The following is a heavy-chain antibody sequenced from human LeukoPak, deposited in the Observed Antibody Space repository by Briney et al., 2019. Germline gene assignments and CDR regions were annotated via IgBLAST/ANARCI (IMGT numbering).Heavy chain of an antibody. Sequence: GALRLSRAAPGFTLSRYSIYWGRPAPREGVGWGLYISSSSSSIYYADSVRGRFTISRDNAKNSLYLQMNSLRDEDTAVYYCARDRCGGDCYRAFDIWGQGTMVTVSS. D-gene: IGHD2-21*02. V-gene: IGHV3-48*02. CDR3: ARDRCGGDCYRAFDI. J-gene: IGHJ3*02. CDR1: GFTLSRYS. CDR2: ISSSSSSI.